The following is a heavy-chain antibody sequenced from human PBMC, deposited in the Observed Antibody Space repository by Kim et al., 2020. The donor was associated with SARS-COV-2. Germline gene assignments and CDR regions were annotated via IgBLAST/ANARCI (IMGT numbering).Heavy chain of an antibody. CDR3: ARDLYDSSGYYWQYYYYYGMDV. CDR1: GYTFTSYA. J-gene: IGHJ6*02. CDR2: INTNTGNP. V-gene: IGHV7-4-1*02. Sequence: ASVKVSCKASGYTFTSYAMNWVRQAPGQGLEWMGWINTNTGNPTYAQGFTGRFVFSLDTSVSTAYLQISSLKAEDTAVYYCARDLYDSSGYYWQYYYYYGMDVWGQGTTVTVSS. D-gene: IGHD3-22*01.